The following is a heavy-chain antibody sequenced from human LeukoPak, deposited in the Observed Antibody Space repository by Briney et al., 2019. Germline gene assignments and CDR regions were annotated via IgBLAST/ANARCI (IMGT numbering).Heavy chain of an antibody. CDR2: IYYSGST. D-gene: IGHD3-3*01. Sequence: SETLSLTCTVSGGSISSSSYYLGWIRQPPGKGLEWIVSIYYSGSTYYNPSLKSRVTISVDTPKNQFSLKLSSVTAADTAVYYCANGKYYDFWSGYYPPYYYGMDVWGQGTTVTVSS. CDR3: ANGKYYDFWSGYYPPYYYGMDV. J-gene: IGHJ6*02. V-gene: IGHV4-39*01. CDR1: GGSISSSSYY.